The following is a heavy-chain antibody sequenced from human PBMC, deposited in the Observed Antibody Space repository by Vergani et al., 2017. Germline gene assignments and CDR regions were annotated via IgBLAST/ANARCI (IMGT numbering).Heavy chain of an antibody. J-gene: IGHJ6*02. V-gene: IGHV3-21*01. CDR2: ISSSSSYI. CDR3: ARWDSSSWSYYYGMDV. CDR1: GFTISSYS. D-gene: IGHD6-13*01. Sequence: EVQLVESGGGLVKPGGSLRLSCAASGFTISSYSMNWVRQAPGKGLEWVSSISSSSSYIYYADSVKGRFTISRDNAKNSLYLQMNSLRAEDTAVYYCARWDSSSWSYYYGMDVWGQGTTVTVSS.